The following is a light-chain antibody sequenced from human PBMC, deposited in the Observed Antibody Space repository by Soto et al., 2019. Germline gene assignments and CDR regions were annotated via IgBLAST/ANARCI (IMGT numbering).Light chain of an antibody. J-gene: IGKJ1*01. CDR3: LQDYSYPRT. CDR2: GTS. Sequence: AIQMTQSPSSLSASVGDRVIITCRASQAIRTELGWYQQRPGKAPKLLIYGTSNLQSGVPSRFSGSGSGTDFTITINGLQPEDFATYYCLQDYSYPRTFGQGTKV. CDR1: QAIRTE. V-gene: IGKV1-6*01.